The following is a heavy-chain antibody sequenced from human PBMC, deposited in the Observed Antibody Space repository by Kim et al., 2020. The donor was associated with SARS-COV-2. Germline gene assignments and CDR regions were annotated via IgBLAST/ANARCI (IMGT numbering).Heavy chain of an antibody. Sequence: GGSLRLSCTASGFTFGDYAMSWVRQAPGKGLEWVGFIRSKAYGGTTEYAASVKGRFTISRDDSKSIAYLQMNSLKTEDTAVYYCTWANYGSGSYYNGYYYYYYGMDVWGQGTTVTVSS. CDR3: TWANYGSGSYYNGYYYYYYGMDV. CDR2: IRSKAYGGTT. J-gene: IGHJ6*02. D-gene: IGHD3-10*01. V-gene: IGHV3-49*04. CDR1: GFTFGDYA.